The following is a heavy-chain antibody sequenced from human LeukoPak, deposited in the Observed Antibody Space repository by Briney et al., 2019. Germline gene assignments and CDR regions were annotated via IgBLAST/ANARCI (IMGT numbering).Heavy chain of an antibody. J-gene: IGHJ4*02. Sequence: GESLKISCKASGYTFTSYWIGWVRQMPGKGLEWMGIIYPGDSKTKYRPSLQGQVTISVDKSISTAYLQWSSLKASDTATYYCARIEGSTFDYWGQGTLVTVSS. CDR3: ARIEGSTFDY. CDR1: GYTFTSYW. V-gene: IGHV5-51*01. CDR2: IYPGDSKT.